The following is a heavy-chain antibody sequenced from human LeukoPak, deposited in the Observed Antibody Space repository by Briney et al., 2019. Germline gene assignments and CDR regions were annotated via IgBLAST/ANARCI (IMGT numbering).Heavy chain of an antibody. V-gene: IGHV3-30*02. D-gene: IGHD7-27*01. CDR2: IRYDGSNK. CDR3: ANDGSVNNWGYYYYYMDV. CDR1: GFTFSGYG. Sequence: SGGSLRLSCAASGFTFSGYGMHWVRQAPGKGLEWVAFIRYDGSNKYYADSVEGRLTISRDNSKNTLYLQMNSLRADDTAVYYCANDGSVNNWGYYYYYMDVWGKGTTVTVSS. J-gene: IGHJ6*03.